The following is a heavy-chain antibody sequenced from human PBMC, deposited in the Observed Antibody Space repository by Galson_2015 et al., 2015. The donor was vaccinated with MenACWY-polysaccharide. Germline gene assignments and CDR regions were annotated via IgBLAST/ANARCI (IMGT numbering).Heavy chain of an antibody. CDR1: GFTFSSYA. CDR2: ISGSGGST. Sequence: SLRLSCAASGFTFSSYAMSWVRQAPGKGLEWVSAISGSGGSTYYADSVKGRFTISRDNSKNTLYLQMNSLRAEDTAVYYCAKVQYGDNPTNTNFDYWGQGALVTVSS. CDR3: AKVQYGDNPTNTNFDY. D-gene: IGHD4-17*01. V-gene: IGHV3-23*01. J-gene: IGHJ4*02.